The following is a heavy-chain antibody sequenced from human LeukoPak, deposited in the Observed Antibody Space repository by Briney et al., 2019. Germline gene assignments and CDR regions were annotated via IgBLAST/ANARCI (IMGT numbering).Heavy chain of an antibody. Sequence: GGSLRLSCAASGFTFSSYSMNWVRQAPGKGLEWVSSISSSSSYIYYADSVKGRFTISRDNAKNSLYLQMNSLRAEDTAVYYCARGAIAVAGIDYWGQGTLVTVSS. D-gene: IGHD6-19*01. CDR2: ISSSSSYI. CDR1: GFTFSSYS. J-gene: IGHJ4*02. V-gene: IGHV3-21*01. CDR3: ARGAIAVAGIDY.